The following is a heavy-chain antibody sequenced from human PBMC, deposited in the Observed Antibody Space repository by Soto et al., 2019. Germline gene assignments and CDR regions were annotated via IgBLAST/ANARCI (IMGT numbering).Heavy chain of an antibody. J-gene: IGHJ4*02. Sequence: SETLSLTCTVSGGSISSYYWSWIRQPPGKGLEWIGYIYYSGSTNYNPSLKSRVTISVDTSKNQFSLKLSSVTAADTAVYYCARDYRGYDFFGYFDYWGQGTLVTV. CDR2: IYYSGST. CDR3: ARDYRGYDFFGYFDY. CDR1: GGSISSYY. V-gene: IGHV4-59*01. D-gene: IGHD5-12*01.